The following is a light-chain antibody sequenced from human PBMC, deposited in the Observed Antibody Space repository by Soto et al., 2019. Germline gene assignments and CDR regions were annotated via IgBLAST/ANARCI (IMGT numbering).Light chain of an antibody. V-gene: IGKV3D-15*01. CDR1: QSVSTN. CDR2: GAS. Sequence: EIVMTQSPATVSVSPGASATLSCRASQSVSTNLAWYQQKAGQAPRLLIYGASSRATGIPDRFSGSGSGTDFTLTLSRVEPDDFAVYYCQHFRAFGQGTRLEIK. CDR3: QHFRA. J-gene: IGKJ5*01.